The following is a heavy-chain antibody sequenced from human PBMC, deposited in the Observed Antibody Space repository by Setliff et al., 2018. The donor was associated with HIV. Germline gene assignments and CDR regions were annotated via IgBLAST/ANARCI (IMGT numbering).Heavy chain of an antibody. V-gene: IGHV3-21*01. Sequence: ETLSLTCAVSGGSISSSDWWSWVRQPPGRGLEWVSSISSSSSYIYYTDSVKGRFTISRDNAKNSLYLQMNSLRAEDTAVYYCARGLSSGPPADGFDIWGQGTMVTVSS. CDR3: ARGLSSGPPADGFDI. J-gene: IGHJ3*02. CDR1: GGSISSSDW. D-gene: IGHD3-22*01. CDR2: ISSSSSYI.